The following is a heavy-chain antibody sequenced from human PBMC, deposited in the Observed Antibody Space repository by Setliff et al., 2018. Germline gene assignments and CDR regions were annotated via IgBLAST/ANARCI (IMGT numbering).Heavy chain of an antibody. D-gene: IGHD3-10*01. CDR2: IFQSGNT. Sequence: SETLSLTCAVSGSSIISDYYWVWIRQPPGRGLEWIGSIFQSGNTYYNPSLKSRVTISVDTSENQFSLKVNSVTAADTAVYYCATLLANYGSGMDVWGQGTTVTVSS. CDR1: GSSIISDYY. V-gene: IGHV4-38-2*01. CDR3: ATLLANYGSGMDV. J-gene: IGHJ6*02.